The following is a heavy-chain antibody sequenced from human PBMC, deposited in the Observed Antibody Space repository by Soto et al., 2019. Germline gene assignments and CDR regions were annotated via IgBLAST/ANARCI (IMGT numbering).Heavy chain of an antibody. V-gene: IGHV1-3*01. CDR2: INAGNGNT. CDR3: ARDQLSRGDYYYYGMDV. J-gene: IGHJ6*02. CDR1: GYTFTSYA. D-gene: IGHD3-10*01. Sequence: VKVSCKASGYTFTSYAMHWVRQAPGQRLEWMGWINAGNGNTKYSQKFQGRVTITRDTSASTAYMELSSLRSEDTAVYYCARDQLSRGDYYYYGMDVWGQGTTVTVSS.